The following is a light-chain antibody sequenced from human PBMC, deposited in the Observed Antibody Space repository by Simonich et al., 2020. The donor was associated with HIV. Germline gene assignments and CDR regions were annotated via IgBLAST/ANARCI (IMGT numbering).Light chain of an antibody. CDR2: WPS. Sequence: DIVMTQSPDSLAVSLGERATINCKSSQSILSSSNNKNYLAWYQQRPGPPPRLLMYWPSTRESGVPARFRGSGSVTDFTLSISSLQAEDVAVYYCQQYYGTPLTFGGGTRVEIK. CDR1: QSILSSSNNKNY. J-gene: IGKJ4*01. V-gene: IGKV4-1*01. CDR3: QQYYGTPLT.